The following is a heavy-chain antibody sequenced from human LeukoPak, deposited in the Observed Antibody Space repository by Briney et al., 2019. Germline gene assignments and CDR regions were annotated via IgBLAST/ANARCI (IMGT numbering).Heavy chain of an antibody. CDR1: GGSISSSSYY. Sequence: SETLSLTCTVSGGSISSSSYYWGWIRQPPGKGLEWIGSIYYSGSTYYNPSLKSRVTISVDTSKNQFSLKLSSVTAADTAVYYCASQGYYSSTSCYTLFRPEYFQHWGQGTLVTVSS. CDR2: IYYSGST. D-gene: IGHD2-2*02. V-gene: IGHV4-39*01. CDR3: ASQGYYSSTSCYTLFRPEYFQH. J-gene: IGHJ1*01.